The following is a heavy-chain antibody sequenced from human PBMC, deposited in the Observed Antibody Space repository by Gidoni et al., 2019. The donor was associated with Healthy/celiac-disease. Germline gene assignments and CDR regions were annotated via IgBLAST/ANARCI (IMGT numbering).Heavy chain of an antibody. CDR3: ARDGGIDCSGGSCYITAPIYYYYGMDV. J-gene: IGHJ6*02. V-gene: IGHV1-69*01. CDR2: IIPIFGTA. CDR1: GGTFSSYA. Sequence: QVQLVQSGAEVKNPGSSVKVSCKASGGTFSSYATSWVRQAPGQGLEWMGGIIPIFGTANYAQKFQGRVTITADESTSTAYMELSSLRSEDTAVYYCARDGGIDCSGGSCYITAPIYYYYGMDVWGQGTTVTVSS. D-gene: IGHD2-15*01.